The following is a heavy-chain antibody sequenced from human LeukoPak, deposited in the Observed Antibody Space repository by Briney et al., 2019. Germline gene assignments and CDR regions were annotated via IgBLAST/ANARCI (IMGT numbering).Heavy chain of an antibody. Sequence: PGESLRLSWAASVNTFSSYSMHWVRKAPCKGLEWVVVISYDGSNKYYADSVKGRFTISRDNSKNTLYLQMNSLRAEDTAVYYCARGPPVRGSGCDFDYWGQGTLVTVSS. CDR3: ARGPPVRGSGCDFDY. J-gene: IGHJ4*02. CDR1: VNTFSSYS. D-gene: IGHD6-19*01. CDR2: ISYDGSNK. V-gene: IGHV3-30-3*01.